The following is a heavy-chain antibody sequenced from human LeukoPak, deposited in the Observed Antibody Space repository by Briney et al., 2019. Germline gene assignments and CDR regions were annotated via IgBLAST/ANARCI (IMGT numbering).Heavy chain of an antibody. J-gene: IGHJ4*02. CDR3: AKAYYDSSGYSYYFDY. Sequence: GGSLRLSCAASGFPFSAYSMNWVRRAPGKWLEWVSSISGSSAYVYYADSVKGRFTVSRDNAKNSLYLQMSSLRAEDTAVYYCAKAYYDSSGYSYYFDYWGQGTPVTVSS. V-gene: IGHV3-21*01. CDR2: ISGSSAYV. CDR1: GFPFSAYS. D-gene: IGHD3-22*01.